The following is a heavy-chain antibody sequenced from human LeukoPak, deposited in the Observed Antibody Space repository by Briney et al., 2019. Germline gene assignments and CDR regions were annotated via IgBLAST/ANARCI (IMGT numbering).Heavy chain of an antibody. CDR2: ISSSSSYI. V-gene: IGHV3-21*01. Sequence: GGSLRLSCAASGFTFSSYSMNWVRQAPGKGLEWVSSISSSSSYIYYADSVKGRFTISRDNAKNSLYLQMNSLRAEGTAVYYCARVDFWSGYYRVLGTDYWGQGTLVTVSS. D-gene: IGHD3-3*01. J-gene: IGHJ4*02. CDR1: GFTFSSYS. CDR3: ARVDFWSGYYRVLGTDY.